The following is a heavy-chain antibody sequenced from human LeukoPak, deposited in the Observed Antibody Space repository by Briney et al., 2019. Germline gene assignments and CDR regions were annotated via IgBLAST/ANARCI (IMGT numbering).Heavy chain of an antibody. CDR2: ISSSSSTI. D-gene: IGHD1-7*01. CDR3: ARVGITGTTYYYYYMDV. J-gene: IGHJ6*03. CDR1: GFTFSNYS. V-gene: IGHV3-48*04. Sequence: PGGSPRLSCAASGFTFSNYSMNWVRQAPGKGLEWVSYISSSSSTIYYADFVKGRFTISRDNAKNSLYLQMNSLRAEDTAVYYCARVGITGTTYYYYYMDVWGKGTTVTVSS.